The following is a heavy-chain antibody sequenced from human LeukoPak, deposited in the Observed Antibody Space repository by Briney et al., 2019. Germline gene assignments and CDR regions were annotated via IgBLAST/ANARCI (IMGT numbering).Heavy chain of an antibody. J-gene: IGHJ4*02. CDR2: IYYSGST. D-gene: IGHD6-13*01. Sequence: YPSQTLSLTCTVSGGSFSSGDYYWSWIRQPPGKGLEWIAYIYYSGSTYYNPSLKSRVSISVDTSKNQFSLKLSSVTAADTAVYYCAGGDSSSWSFKIWGQGTLVTVSS. CDR1: GGSFSSGDYY. CDR3: AGGDSSSWSFKI. V-gene: IGHV4-30-4*01.